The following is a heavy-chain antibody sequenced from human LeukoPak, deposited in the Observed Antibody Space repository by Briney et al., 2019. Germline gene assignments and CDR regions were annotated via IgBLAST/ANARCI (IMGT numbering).Heavy chain of an antibody. CDR1: GGSFSGYY. CDR3: AREGYYYDSSGYQ. Sequence: PSETLSLTCAVYGGSFSGYYWSWIRQPPGKGLEWIGEINHSGSTNYNPSLKSRVTISVDTSKNQFSLKLSSVTAADTAVYYCAREGYYYDSSGYQWGQGTLVTVSS. CDR2: INHSGST. J-gene: IGHJ4*02. D-gene: IGHD3-22*01. V-gene: IGHV4-34*01.